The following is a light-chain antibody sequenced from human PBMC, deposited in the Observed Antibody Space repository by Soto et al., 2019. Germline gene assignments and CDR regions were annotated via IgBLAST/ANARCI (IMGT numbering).Light chain of an antibody. CDR1: SSNIGAGYD. Sequence: QPVLTQSPSVSGAPGQRVTISCTGSSSNIGAGYDVHWYQQLPGTAPKILIYGNSNRPSGVPDRFSGSKSGTSASLAITGLQAEDEADYYCQSYDSSLSVVFGGGTKLTVL. CDR3: QSYDSSLSVV. V-gene: IGLV1-40*01. CDR2: GNS. J-gene: IGLJ2*01.